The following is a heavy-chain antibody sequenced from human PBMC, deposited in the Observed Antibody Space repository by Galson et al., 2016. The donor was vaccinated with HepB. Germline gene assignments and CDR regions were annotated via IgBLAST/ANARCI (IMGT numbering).Heavy chain of an antibody. J-gene: IGHJ5*02. CDR1: GDSVSSNTIA. CDR2: TYYKSKWFN. CDR3: AKDDGWYRFSS. Sequence: CAISGDSVSSNTIAWNWMRQSPSRGLEWLGRTYYKSKWFNEYAVSMKGRITINPDTSKNQFSLQLNSVTPEDTAVYYCAKDDGWYRFSSWGQGTLVIVSS. D-gene: IGHD6-19*01. V-gene: IGHV6-1*01.